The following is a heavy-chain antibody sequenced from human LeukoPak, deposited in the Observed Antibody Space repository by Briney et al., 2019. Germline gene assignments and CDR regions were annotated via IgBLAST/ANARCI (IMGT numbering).Heavy chain of an antibody. D-gene: IGHD3-3*01. V-gene: IGHV4-38-2*02. CDR1: GYSIRSGYH. J-gene: IGHJ5*02. Sequence: SETLSLTCSVSGYSIRSGYHWAWFRQAPGKGLEWMGSIYQSGSTYDNLSLKSRVTLSVDTSRDQFSLKLTSVTAADTAVYYCASTPRYDFWSGRKAGFDPWGQGTLVTVSS. CDR2: IYQSGST. CDR3: ASTPRYDFWSGRKAGFDP.